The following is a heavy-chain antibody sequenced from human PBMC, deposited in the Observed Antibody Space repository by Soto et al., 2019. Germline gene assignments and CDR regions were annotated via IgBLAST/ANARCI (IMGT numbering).Heavy chain of an antibody. Sequence: GXSLRLSCAASGFTVSSNYISWVVQAPGKGLEWVSVIYSGGSTYYADSVKGRFPISRHNSKTTLYLQMNSLRAEDTAVYYCARDLGYSSLGAYMDVWGKGTTVTVSS. V-gene: IGHV3-53*04. CDR3: ARDLGYSSLGAYMDV. CDR1: GFTVSSNY. J-gene: IGHJ6*03. D-gene: IGHD4-4*01. CDR2: IYSGGST.